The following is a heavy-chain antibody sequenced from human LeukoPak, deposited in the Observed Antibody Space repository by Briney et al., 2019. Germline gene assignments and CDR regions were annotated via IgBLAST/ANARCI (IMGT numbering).Heavy chain of an antibody. D-gene: IGHD2-15*01. CDR2: IYPGDSDT. V-gene: IGHV5-51*01. CDR1: RYRFTNYW. Sequence: GESLQISCKDSRYRFTNYWIGWVRQMPGKGLEWMGIIYPGDSDTRYSPSFQGQVTISADKSISTAYLQWSSLKASDTAMYYCARLEYCSGGSCYKANYFDYWGQGTLVTVSS. J-gene: IGHJ4*02. CDR3: ARLEYCSGGSCYKANYFDY.